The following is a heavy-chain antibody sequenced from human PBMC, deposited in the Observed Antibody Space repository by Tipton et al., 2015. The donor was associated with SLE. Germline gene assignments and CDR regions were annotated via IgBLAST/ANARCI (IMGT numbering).Heavy chain of an antibody. V-gene: IGHV3-7*01. CDR2: IKQDGSEK. CDR1: GGSIRSDY. CDR3: ARDAGLTYSAYYFDF. J-gene: IGHJ4*02. Sequence: LSLTCTVSGGSIRSDYWNWIRQPPGKGLEWVANIKQDGSEKYYVDSVMGRFTISRDNAKNSLYLQMNSLRAEDTAVYYCARDAGLTYSAYYFDFWGQGTLVTVSS. D-gene: IGHD2-21*01.